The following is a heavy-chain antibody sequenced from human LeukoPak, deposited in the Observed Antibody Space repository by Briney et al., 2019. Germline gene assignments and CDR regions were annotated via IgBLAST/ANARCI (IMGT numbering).Heavy chain of an antibody. CDR1: GFTFSSYG. J-gene: IGHJ4*02. CDR2: IRYDGSNK. V-gene: IGHV3-30*02. Sequence: PGGSLRLSCAASGFTFSSYGMHWVRQAPGKGLEWVAFIRYDGSNKYYADSVKGRFTISRDNAKNSLYLQMNSLRPEDTALYYCAKDGRNSGSLYHFDYWGQGTLVTVSS. CDR3: AKDGRNSGSLYHFDY. D-gene: IGHD3-10*01.